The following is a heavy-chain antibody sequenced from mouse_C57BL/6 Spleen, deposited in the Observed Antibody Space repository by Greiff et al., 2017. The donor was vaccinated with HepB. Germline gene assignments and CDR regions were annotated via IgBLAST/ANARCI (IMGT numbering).Heavy chain of an antibody. D-gene: IGHD2-12*01. Sequence: VKLVESGPGLVAPSQSLSITCTVSGFSLTSYGVDWVRQSPGKGLEWLGVIWGVGSTNYNSALKSRLSISKDNSKSQVFLKMNSLQTDDTAMYYCASGYDWFAYWGQGTLVTVSA. CDR1: GFSLTSYG. CDR2: IWGVGST. J-gene: IGHJ3*01. V-gene: IGHV2-6*01. CDR3: ASGYDWFAY.